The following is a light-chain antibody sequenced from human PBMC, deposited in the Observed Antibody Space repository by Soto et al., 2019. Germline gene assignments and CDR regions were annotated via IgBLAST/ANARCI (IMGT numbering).Light chain of an antibody. CDR1: QSLVYSDGDTY. J-gene: IGKJ2*01. CDR3: MQGTHWPYT. CDR2: KVS. V-gene: IGKV2-30*01. Sequence: DVVMTQSPLSLPVTLGQPASISCRSSQSLVYSDGDTYLNWFQQRPGQSPRRLIYKVSDRDSGVPDRFSGSGSGTDVKLKISRVEAEDVGVYYCMQGTHWPYTFGQGTNLEIK.